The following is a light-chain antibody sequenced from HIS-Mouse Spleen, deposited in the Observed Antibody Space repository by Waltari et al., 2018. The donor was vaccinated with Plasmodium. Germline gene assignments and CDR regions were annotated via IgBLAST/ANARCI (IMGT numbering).Light chain of an antibody. CDR3: YSTDSSGNHRV. V-gene: IGLV3-10*01. CDR1: ALPKKY. Sequence: SYELTQPPSVSVSPGQTARITCSGDALPKKYAYWYQQKSGRAPVLVINEDSKRPSGIPERFHGSSSGTMATLTISGAQVEDEADYYCYSTDSSGNHRVFGGGTKLTVL. CDR2: EDS. J-gene: IGLJ3*02.